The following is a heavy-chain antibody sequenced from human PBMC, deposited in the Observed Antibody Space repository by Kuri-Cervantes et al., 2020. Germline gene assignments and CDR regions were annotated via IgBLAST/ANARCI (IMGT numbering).Heavy chain of an antibody. J-gene: IGHJ4*02. Sequence: ASVKVSCKASGYTFTQFHIHWVRQAPGQGLEWMGWMSTYNGNTNYAQKLQGRVTMTRDTSTSTAYLELRSLTSDDTAVYYCTRDQWAPGVSDFDYWGQGTLVTVSS. CDR3: TRDQWAPGVSDFDY. V-gene: IGHV1-18*01. D-gene: IGHD5/OR15-5a*01. CDR1: GYTFTQFH. CDR2: MSTYNGNT.